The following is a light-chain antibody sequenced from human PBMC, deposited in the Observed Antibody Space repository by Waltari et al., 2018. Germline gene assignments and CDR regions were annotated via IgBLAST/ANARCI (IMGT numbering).Light chain of an antibody. CDR3: QQYGSSPPIT. Sequence: EVVLTQSPGTLSLSPGERATLSCRASQSVISSFLAWYQQKPGQAPRILIYGASSRATGIPDRCICSGSETDFTLTISRLEPEDFAVYYCQQYGSSPPITFGQGTRLEIK. V-gene: IGKV3-20*01. CDR1: QSVISSF. CDR2: GAS. J-gene: IGKJ5*01.